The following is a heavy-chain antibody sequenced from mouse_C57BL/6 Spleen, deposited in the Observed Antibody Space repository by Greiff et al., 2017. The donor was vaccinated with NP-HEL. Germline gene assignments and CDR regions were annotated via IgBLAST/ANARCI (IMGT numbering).Heavy chain of an antibody. CDR2: INPNNGGT. D-gene: IGHD2-3*01. J-gene: IGHJ1*03. CDR3: AKDGYHWYFDV. Sequence: VQLQQSGPELVKPGASVKMSCKASGYTFTDYNMHWVKQSHGKSLEWIGYINPNNGGTSYNQKFKGKATLTVNKSSSTAYMELRSLTSEDSAVYYCAKDGYHWYFDVWGTGTTVTVSS. CDR1: GYTFTDYN. V-gene: IGHV1-22*01.